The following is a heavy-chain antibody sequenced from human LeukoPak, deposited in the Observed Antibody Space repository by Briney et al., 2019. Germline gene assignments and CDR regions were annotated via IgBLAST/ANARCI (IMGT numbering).Heavy chain of an antibody. CDR2: VNPNTGGT. V-gene: IGHV1-2*02. CDR1: GYTFANSY. Sequence: ASVKVSCMTSGYTFANSYINWVRQAPGQGLEWMGWVNPNTGGTDYAQNFQGRVTMTRDTSINSAYMELNRLGSDDTAMYYCARGSAMDYWGQKTLLTVSS. D-gene: IGHD2-2*01. CDR3: ARGSAMDY. J-gene: IGHJ4*02.